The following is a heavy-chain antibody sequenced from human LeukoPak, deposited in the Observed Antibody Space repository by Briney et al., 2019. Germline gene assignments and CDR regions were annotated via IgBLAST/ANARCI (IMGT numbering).Heavy chain of an antibody. Sequence: GGSLRLSCAASGFTFSNAWMSWVRQAPGKGLEWVGRIKSKTDGGTTDYAAPVKGRFTISRDDSKNTLYLQMNSLKTEDTAVYYCTTATRFYYYGMDVWGKGTTVTVSS. V-gene: IGHV3-15*01. CDR1: GFTFSNAW. CDR2: IKSKTDGGTT. CDR3: TTATRFYYYGMDV. J-gene: IGHJ6*04. D-gene: IGHD4-11*01.